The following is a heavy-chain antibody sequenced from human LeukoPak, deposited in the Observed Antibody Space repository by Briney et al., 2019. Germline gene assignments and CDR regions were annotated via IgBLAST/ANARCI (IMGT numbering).Heavy chain of an antibody. CDR1: GYSFTSYW. D-gene: IGHD6-19*01. CDR2: IYPGDSDT. Sequence: GESLKISCKGSGYSFTSYWIGWVRQMPGKGPEWMGIIYPGDSDTRYSPSFQGQVTISADKSISTAYLQWSSLKASDTAMYYCARRVAVAGAGGWFDPWGQGTLVTVSS. J-gene: IGHJ5*02. V-gene: IGHV5-51*01. CDR3: ARRVAVAGAGGWFDP.